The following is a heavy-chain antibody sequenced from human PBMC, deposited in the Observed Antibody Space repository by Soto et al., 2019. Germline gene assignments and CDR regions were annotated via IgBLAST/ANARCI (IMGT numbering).Heavy chain of an antibody. CDR3: ARSVVVPAAIDYYYGMDV. Sequence: SVKVSCKASGGTFSSYAISWVRQAPGQGLEWMGGIIPIFGTANYAQKFQGRVTITADKSTGTAYMELSSLRSEDTAVYYCARSVVVPAAIDYYYGMDVWGQGTTVTVSS. V-gene: IGHV1-69*06. CDR1: GGTFSSYA. D-gene: IGHD2-2*01. J-gene: IGHJ6*02. CDR2: IIPIFGTA.